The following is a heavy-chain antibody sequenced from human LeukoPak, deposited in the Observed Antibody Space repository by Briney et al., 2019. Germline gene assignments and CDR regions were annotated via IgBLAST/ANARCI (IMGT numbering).Heavy chain of an antibody. Sequence: GGSLRLSCAASGFTLSFHWMHCLRQVTGKGLVWISSINCHSNSTIYADSVKGRFTISRDNAKNTLFLQMNSLSVDDTAVYFCLRGREYISNYSPFDYWGQGSLVTVSS. CDR3: LRGREYISNYSPFDY. CDR1: GFTLSFHW. CDR2: INCHSNST. D-gene: IGHD4-11*01. V-gene: IGHV3-74*01. J-gene: IGHJ4*02.